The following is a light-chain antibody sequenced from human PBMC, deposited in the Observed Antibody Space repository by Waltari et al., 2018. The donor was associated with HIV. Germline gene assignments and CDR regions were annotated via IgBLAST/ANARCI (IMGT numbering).Light chain of an antibody. V-gene: IGKV1-9*01. CDR3: QQLNSYPK. Sequence: DIQLTQSPSFLSASVGDRVTITCRASQGISSYLAWYQQKPAKVPKLLIYAASTLQSGVPSRFSGSGSGTEFTLTISSLQPEDFATYYCQQLNSYPKFGQGTKLEIK. CDR2: AAS. J-gene: IGKJ2*01. CDR1: QGISSY.